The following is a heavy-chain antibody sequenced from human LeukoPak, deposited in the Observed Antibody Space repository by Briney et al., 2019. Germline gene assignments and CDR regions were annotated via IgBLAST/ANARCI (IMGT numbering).Heavy chain of an antibody. CDR3: ARERPGSSHAFDI. D-gene: IGHD6-6*01. Sequence: SETLSLTCTVPGGSISGYYWNWIRQPPGKGLEWVGYIYYSGRTNYNPSLKSRVTISVDTSKNQFSLNLTSVTAADTAVYYCARERPGSSHAFDIWGQGTMVTVSS. V-gene: IGHV4-59*01. CDR2: IYYSGRT. CDR1: GGSISGYY. J-gene: IGHJ3*02.